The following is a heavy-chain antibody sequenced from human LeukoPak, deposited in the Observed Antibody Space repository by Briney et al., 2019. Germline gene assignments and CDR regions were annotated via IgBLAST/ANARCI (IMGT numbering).Heavy chain of an antibody. CDR1: GGSISSYY. CDR2: IYYSGST. V-gene: IGHV4-59*12. J-gene: IGHJ4*02. Sequence: PSETLSLTCTVSGGSISSYYWSWIRQPPGKGLEWIGYIYYSGSTNYNPSLKSRVIMSVDTSKNQFSLKLSSVTAADTAVYYCARVGIDSSGYYSPGYFDYWGQGTLVTVSS. CDR3: ARVGIDSSGYYSPGYFDY. D-gene: IGHD3-22*01.